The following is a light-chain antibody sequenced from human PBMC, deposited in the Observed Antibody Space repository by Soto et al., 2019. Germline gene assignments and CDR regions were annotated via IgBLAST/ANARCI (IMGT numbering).Light chain of an antibody. V-gene: IGKV1-33*01. CDR2: DAS. CDR1: QDNSNY. J-gene: IGKJ4*01. Sequence: DIQMTQSPSSLSASVGDRVTITCQARQDNSNYLNWYQQKPGQAPKLLIYDASNLETGVPSRFSGSGTGTDFTFSISSLQAEDSATDYCQQYDTPLTFGGGTKVEIK. CDR3: QQYDTPLT.